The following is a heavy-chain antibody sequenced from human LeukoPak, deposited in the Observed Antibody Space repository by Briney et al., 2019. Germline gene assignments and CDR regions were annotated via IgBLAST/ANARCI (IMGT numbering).Heavy chain of an antibody. J-gene: IGHJ4*02. D-gene: IGHD5-12*01. V-gene: IGHV4-4*07. CDR2: IYASGST. Sequence: SETLSLTCTASGGSISSYYWSWIRQPAGKGLKWIGRIYASGSTKYNPSLKSRVTMSVDTSKNQFSLKLNTVTAADTAVYYCARDLGYSGYEWANGYDYWGQGTLVTVSS. CDR3: ARDLGYSGYEWANGYDY. CDR1: GGSISSYY.